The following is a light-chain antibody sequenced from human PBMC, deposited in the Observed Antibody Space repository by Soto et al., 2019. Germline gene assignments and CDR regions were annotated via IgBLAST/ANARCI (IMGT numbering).Light chain of an antibody. Sequence: QLVLTQPPSASGTPGQRVTISCSGSSSNIGRNAVNWYQQLPGTAPKLLIYSNNQRPSGVPDRFSGSKSGTSASLAISGLHSEDEADYYCAAWDASLNGWVFGGGTKLTVL. V-gene: IGLV1-44*01. CDR2: SNN. CDR3: AAWDASLNGWV. J-gene: IGLJ3*02. CDR1: SSNIGRNA.